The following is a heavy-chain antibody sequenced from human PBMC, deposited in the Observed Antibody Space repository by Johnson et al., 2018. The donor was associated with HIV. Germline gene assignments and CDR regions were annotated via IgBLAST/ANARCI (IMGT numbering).Heavy chain of an antibody. CDR2: ISGSGGST. J-gene: IGHJ3*02. V-gene: IGHV3-23*04. CDR1: EFSVTNTY. Sequence: VQLVESGGGVVQPGGSLRLSCAASEFSVTNTYMTWVRQAPGKGLEWVSAISGSGGSTYYADSVKGRFTISRDNSKNSLYLQMNSLRAEDTAVYYCARLQSGVSDDAFDIWGQGTTVTVSS. D-gene: IGHD3-10*01. CDR3: ARLQSGVSDDAFDI.